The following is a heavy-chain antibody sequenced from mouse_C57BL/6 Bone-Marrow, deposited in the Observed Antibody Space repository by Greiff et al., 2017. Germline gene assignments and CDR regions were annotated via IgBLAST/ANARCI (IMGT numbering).Heavy chain of an antibody. Sequence: VQLQQSGPELVKPGASVKIPCKASGYTFTDYNMDCVKQSHGKSLEWIGDINPNNGGTIYNQKFKGKATLTVDKSSSTAYMELRSLTSEDTAVYYCARSGYDYDWFAYWGQGTLVTVSA. CDR2: INPNNGGT. V-gene: IGHV1-18*01. J-gene: IGHJ3*01. CDR3: ARSGYDYDWFAY. D-gene: IGHD2-4*01. CDR1: GYTFTDYN.